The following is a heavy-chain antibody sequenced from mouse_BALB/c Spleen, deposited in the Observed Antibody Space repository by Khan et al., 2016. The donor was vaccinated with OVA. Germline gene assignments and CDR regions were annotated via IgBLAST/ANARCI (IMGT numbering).Heavy chain of an antibody. J-gene: IGHJ2*01. V-gene: IGHV1-4*01. CDR2: INPSNGYT. CDR1: GYTFTTYT. CDR3: AREGAYYRSDGWFSY. D-gene: IGHD2-14*01. Sequence: QVRLQQSGAELARPGASVKMSCKASGYTFTTYTMHWVKQRPGQGLEWIGYINPSNGYTNYNQKFKDKATLTADKSSSTAYMQLSSLTSDYSAVYYCAREGAYYRSDGWFSYWGQGTTLTVSS.